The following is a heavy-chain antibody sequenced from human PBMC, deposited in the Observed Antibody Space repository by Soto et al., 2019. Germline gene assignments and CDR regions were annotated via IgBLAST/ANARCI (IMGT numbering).Heavy chain of an antibody. D-gene: IGHD5-18*01. CDR2: VSYDGSNK. CDR1: GFTFSNYG. Sequence: QVQLVESGGGVGQPGRSLRLSCAASGFTFSNYGMHWVRQAPGKGLEWVGVVSYDGSNKYHVDSVKGRFTISRDNSKNPLYLQMNSLRVEDTAVYYCAKDPRGYSYGCYDWGQGTLVTVSS. J-gene: IGHJ4*02. V-gene: IGHV3-30*18. CDR3: AKDPRGYSYGCYD.